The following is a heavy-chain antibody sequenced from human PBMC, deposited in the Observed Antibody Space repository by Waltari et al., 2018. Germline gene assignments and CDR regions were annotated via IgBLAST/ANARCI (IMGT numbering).Heavy chain of an antibody. CDR3: ARNWYGSGWYWFDP. CDR1: GASISSHS. J-gene: IGHJ5*02. Sequence: QVQLQESGPGLVKPSETLSLTCTVSGASISSHSWSWIRQPAGKGLEWIGRIYISGGTNYNPSLQSRVTRSVDTSKNQCSLKLSSVTAADTAVYYCARNWYGSGWYWFDPWGQGTVVTVSS. D-gene: IGHD6-19*01. CDR2: IYISGGT. V-gene: IGHV4-4*07.